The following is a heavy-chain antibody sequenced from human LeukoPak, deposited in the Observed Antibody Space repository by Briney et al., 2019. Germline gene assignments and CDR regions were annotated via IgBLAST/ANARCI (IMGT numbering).Heavy chain of an antibody. V-gene: IGHV3-23*01. CDR1: GFTFSSYA. Sequence: GGSLRLSCAASGFTFSSYAMSWVRQAPGKGLEWVSVISGSGGSTYYRDSVKGRFTISRDNSKNTLYLQMNSLTAGDTAVYFCAKDGTTTVTFDYWGRGTLVTVSS. D-gene: IGHD4-11*01. J-gene: IGHJ4*02. CDR2: ISGSGGST. CDR3: AKDGTTTVTFDY.